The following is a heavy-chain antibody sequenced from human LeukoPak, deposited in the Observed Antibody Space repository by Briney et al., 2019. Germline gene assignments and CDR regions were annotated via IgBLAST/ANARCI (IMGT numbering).Heavy chain of an antibody. CDR2: ISSSSSTI. CDR1: GFTFSSYS. V-gene: IGHV3-48*04. D-gene: IGHD1-26*01. CDR3: ARGGWELNDAFDI. Sequence: GSLRLSCAASGFTFSSYSMNWVRQAPGKGLEWVSYISSSSSTIYYADSVKGRFTISRDNAKNSLYLQMNSLRAEDTAVYYCARGGWELNDAFDIWGQGTMVTVSS. J-gene: IGHJ3*02.